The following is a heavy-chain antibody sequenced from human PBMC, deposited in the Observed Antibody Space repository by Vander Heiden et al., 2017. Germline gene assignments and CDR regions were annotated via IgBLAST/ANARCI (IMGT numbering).Heavy chain of an antibody. D-gene: IGHD3-3*01. CDR3: ARDQRFLEWLLYPDY. V-gene: IGHV1-18*01. J-gene: IGHJ4*02. Sequence: QVQLVQSGAEVKKPGASVKVSCKASGYTFTRYGISWVRQAPGQGLEWMGWISAYNGNTNYAQKLQGRVTMTTDTSTSTAYMELRSLRSDDTAVYYCARDQRFLEWLLYPDYWGQGTLVTVSS. CDR2: ISAYNGNT. CDR1: GYTFTRYG.